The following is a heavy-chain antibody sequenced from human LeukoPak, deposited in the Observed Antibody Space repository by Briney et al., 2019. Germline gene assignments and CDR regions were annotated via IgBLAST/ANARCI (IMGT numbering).Heavy chain of an antibody. V-gene: IGHV3-23*01. CDR1: GFTFSNYA. J-gene: IGHJ4*02. CDR3: AKWGDFDVLTGYYVPDF. CDR2: ITGSGGNK. Sequence: GASLRLSCAASGFTFSNYAMSWVRQAPGKGLEWVSAITGSGGNKYYADSVKGRFTISRDNSKNTLNLQMNSLRDEDTAVYYWAKWGDFDVLTGYYVPDFWGQGTLVTVSS. D-gene: IGHD3-9*01.